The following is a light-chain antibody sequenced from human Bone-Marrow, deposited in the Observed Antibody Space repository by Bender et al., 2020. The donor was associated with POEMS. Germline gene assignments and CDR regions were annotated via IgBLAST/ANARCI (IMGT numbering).Light chain of an antibody. CDR2: RNN. CDR1: SSNIGSNY. J-gene: IGLJ3*02. V-gene: IGLV1-47*01. CDR3: QSYDNSLGGWV. Sequence: GSSSNIGSNYVYWYQQVPGTAPTLLIYRNNQRPSGVPDRFSGSKSGTSASLAITGLQAEDEGDYYCQSYDNSLGGWVFGGGTKLTVL.